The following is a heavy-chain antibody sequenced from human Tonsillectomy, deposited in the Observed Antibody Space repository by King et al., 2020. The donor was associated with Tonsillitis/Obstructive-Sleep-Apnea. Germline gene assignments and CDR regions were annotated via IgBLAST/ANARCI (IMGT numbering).Heavy chain of an antibody. V-gene: IGHV3-7*04. J-gene: IGHJ4*02. Sequence: VQLVESGGGLVQPGGSLRLSGRVSGFTFSSYWMSWVRQAPGKGLEWVANIKQDGSEKYYVDSVKGRFTISRDDANNSLYLQMNSLRADDTAVYYCVRDANTVTYVGALGYWGQGALVTVSS. CDR2: IKQDGSEK. CDR1: GFTFSSYW. CDR3: VRDANTVTYVGALGY. D-gene: IGHD4-17*01.